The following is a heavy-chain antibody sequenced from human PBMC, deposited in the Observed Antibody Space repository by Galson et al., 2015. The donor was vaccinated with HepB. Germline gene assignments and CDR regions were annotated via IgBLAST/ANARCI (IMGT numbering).Heavy chain of an antibody. D-gene: IGHD6-19*01. CDR1: GFTFSSYA. J-gene: IGHJ3*02. CDR3: ARDLGRYSSGWYEGAFDI. Sequence: SLRLSCAASGFTFSSYAMHWVRQAPGKGLEWVAVISYDGSNKYYADSVKGRFTISRDNSKNTLYLQMNSLRAEDTAVYYCARDLGRYSSGWYEGAFDIWGQGTMVTVSS. V-gene: IGHV3-30*04. CDR2: ISYDGSNK.